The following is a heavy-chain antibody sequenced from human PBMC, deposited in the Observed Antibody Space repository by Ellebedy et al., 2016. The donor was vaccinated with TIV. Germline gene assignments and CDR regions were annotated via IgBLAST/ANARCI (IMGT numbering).Heavy chain of an antibody. CDR1: GGSFSDYY. Sequence: SETLSLXXAVYGGSFSDYYCSWIRQHPGKGLEWIGEVNHRGTANYTPSLKSRVTISVDTSKSQFSLKLSSVTAADTAVYYCARDFENTRGVRGVVIQAMDVWGQGTTVTVSS. D-gene: IGHD3-10*01. CDR3: ARDFENTRGVRGVVIQAMDV. CDR2: VNHRGTA. J-gene: IGHJ6*02. V-gene: IGHV4-34*01.